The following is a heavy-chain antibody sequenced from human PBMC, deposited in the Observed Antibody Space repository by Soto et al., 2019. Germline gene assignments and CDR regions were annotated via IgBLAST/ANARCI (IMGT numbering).Heavy chain of an antibody. CDR2: IYYSGST. Sequence: QVQLQESGPGLVKPSQTLSLTCTVSGGSISSGGYYWSWIRQHPGKGLEWIGYIYYSGSTYYNPSLKSRVTISVDTSKNQFSLKLSSVTAADTAVYYCARGPKGPSIVVVPAARSGRGWFDPWGQGTLVTVSS. J-gene: IGHJ5*02. CDR3: ARGPKGPSIVVVPAARSGRGWFDP. D-gene: IGHD2-2*01. CDR1: GGSISSGGYY. V-gene: IGHV4-31*03.